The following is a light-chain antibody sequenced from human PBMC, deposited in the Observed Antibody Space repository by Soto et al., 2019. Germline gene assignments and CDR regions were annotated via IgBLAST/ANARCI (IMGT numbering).Light chain of an antibody. CDR2: KAS. V-gene: IGKV1-5*03. CDR3: QQYDSLPIT. CDR1: QSINSW. Sequence: DIQLTQSPSTLSASVGDRVTITCRASQSINSWLAWHQQKPGEAPKVLIYKASTLESGVPSRFSGSGSGTEFALTISSLQPEDIATYYCQQYDSLPITFGQGTRLEIK. J-gene: IGKJ5*01.